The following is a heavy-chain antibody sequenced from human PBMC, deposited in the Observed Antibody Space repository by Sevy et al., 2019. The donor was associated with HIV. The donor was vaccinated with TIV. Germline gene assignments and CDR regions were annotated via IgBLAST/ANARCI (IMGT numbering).Heavy chain of an antibody. J-gene: IGHJ6*02. V-gene: IGHV3-21*01. D-gene: IGHD3-16*01. CDR3: VRDGGVTDRGMDV. CDR2: ISRTSNYI. CDR1: GFTFSSYS. Sequence: GGSLRLSCAASGFTFSSYSMNWVRQAPGKGLEWVSSISRTSNYINYGDSVKGRYTISRDNAKNSLHLQMNSLRAEDTAVYYWVRDGGVTDRGMDVWGPGTTVTVSS.